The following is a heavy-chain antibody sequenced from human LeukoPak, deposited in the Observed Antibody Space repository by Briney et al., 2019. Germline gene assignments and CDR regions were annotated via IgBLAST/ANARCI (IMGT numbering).Heavy chain of an antibody. V-gene: IGHV3-30*02. J-gene: IGHJ3*02. Sequence: PGGSLRLSCAASEFTFSNFDIHWARQAPGKGLEWVAFIRFDGSNKQYADSVKGRFTISRDKSKNTLDLQMNSLRTEDTAVYYCVRPTGSGAYDIWGQGTMVTVSS. CDR1: EFTFSNFD. CDR2: IRFDGSNK. D-gene: IGHD6-19*01. CDR3: VRPTGSGAYDI.